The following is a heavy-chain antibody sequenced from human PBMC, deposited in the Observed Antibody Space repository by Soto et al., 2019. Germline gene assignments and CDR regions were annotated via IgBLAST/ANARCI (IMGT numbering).Heavy chain of an antibody. J-gene: IGHJ4*02. CDR1: GDSIISGGSS. CDR2: IYQSGTP. CDR3: ARGLGKRLFSPFDF. Sequence: PSETLSLTCTVSGDSIISGGSSWTWIRRPPGKGLEWIGNIYQSGTPSYNPSLKSRVSIFLDRSKNHFSLTLSSVTAADSAIYLCARGLGKRLFSPFDFWGQGVPVTVSS. V-gene: IGHV4-30-2*01. D-gene: IGHD3-16*01.